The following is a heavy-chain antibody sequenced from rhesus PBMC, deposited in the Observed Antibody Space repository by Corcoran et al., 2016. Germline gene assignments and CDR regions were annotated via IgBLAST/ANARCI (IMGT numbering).Heavy chain of an antibody. V-gene: IGHV4S7*01. CDR2: IYSSSGNT. J-gene: IGHJ5-2*02. CDR3: ARAKAGSLDV. CDR1: GGSIRVGYG. Sequence: VQLQESGPGLLKPSETLSLTCAVFGGSIRVGYGWGWNLQPPGKGREWIGSIYSSSGNTYYNPSLKSRATISTDTSKNQFSLKLSAVTAADTAVYYCARAKAGSLDVWGRGVLVTVSS. D-gene: IGHD6-25*01.